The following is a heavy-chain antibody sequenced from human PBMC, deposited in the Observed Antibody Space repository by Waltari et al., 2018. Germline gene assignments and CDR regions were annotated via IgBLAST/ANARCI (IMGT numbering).Heavy chain of an antibody. CDR2: IVGGSGNT. J-gene: IGHJ3*02. Sequence: QMQLVQSGPEVKKPGTSVKVSCKASGFTFTSSAVQWVRQARGQRLEWIGWIVGGSGNTNYAQKCQERGTMTRDMSTSTAYMELSSLRSEDTAVYYCAAEYYYDSSGYYRSDAFDIWGQGTMVTVSS. D-gene: IGHD3-22*01. CDR3: AAEYYYDSSGYYRSDAFDI. V-gene: IGHV1-58*01. CDR1: GFTFTSSA.